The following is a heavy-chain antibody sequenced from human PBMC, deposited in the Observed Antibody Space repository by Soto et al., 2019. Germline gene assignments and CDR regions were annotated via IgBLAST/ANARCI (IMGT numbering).Heavy chain of an antibody. CDR2: IIPIFGTA. CDR3: AREGGIVVVPAADQNAFDI. CDR1: GGTFSSYA. D-gene: IGHD2-2*01. J-gene: IGHJ3*02. Sequence: SVKVSCKASGGTFSSYAISWVRQAPGQGLEWMGGIIPIFGTANYAQKFQGRVTITADKSTSTAYMELSSLRSEDTAVYYCAREGGIVVVPAADQNAFDIWVQGTMVTVSS. V-gene: IGHV1-69*06.